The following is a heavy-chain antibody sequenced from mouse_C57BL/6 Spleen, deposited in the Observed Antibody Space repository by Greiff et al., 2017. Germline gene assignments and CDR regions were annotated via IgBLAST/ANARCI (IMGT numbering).Heavy chain of an antibody. CDR1: GYAFSSYW. V-gene: IGHV1-80*01. CDR3: AREGVSNLYYCDY. D-gene: IGHD2-5*01. Sequence: QVQLQQSGAELVKPGASVKISCKASGYAFSSYWMNWVKQRPGKGLEWIGQIYPGDGDTNYNGKFKGKATLTADKSSSTAYMQLSSLTSEDSAVYFCAREGVSNLYYCDYWGQGTTLTVSS. J-gene: IGHJ2*01. CDR2: IYPGDGDT.